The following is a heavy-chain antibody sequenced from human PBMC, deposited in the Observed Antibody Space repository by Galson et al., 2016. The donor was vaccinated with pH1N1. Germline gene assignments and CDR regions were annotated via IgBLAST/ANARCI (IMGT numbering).Heavy chain of an antibody. CDR1: GFSITNRGEA. J-gene: IGHJ4*02. CDR3: AHLYYYDTSGFYRYFDY. CDR2: VYWDDDK. D-gene: IGHD3-22*01. Sequence: PALVKPTQTLTLTCIFSGFSITNRGEAVGWIRQPPGKALEWLALVYWDDDKFYSRSLQSRLTITKDTSKNQVVQRMTNMDPVDTGTYYCAHLYYYDTSGFYRYFDYWGQGILVTVSS. V-gene: IGHV2-5*02.